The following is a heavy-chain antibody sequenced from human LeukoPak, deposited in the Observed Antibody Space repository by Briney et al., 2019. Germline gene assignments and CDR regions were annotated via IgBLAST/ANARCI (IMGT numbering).Heavy chain of an antibody. CDR2: IYPGDSDT. J-gene: IGHJ5*02. CDR1: GYSFTSYW. V-gene: IGHV5-51*01. CDR3: ATQAVAGSDGWLDP. Sequence: GESLKISCKGSGYSFTSYWIGWVRQLPGKGLEWMGIIYPGDSDTRYSPSFQGQVTISADKSISTAFLQWSSLRASDTAMYYCATQAVAGSDGWLDPWGQGTLVTVSS. D-gene: IGHD6-19*01.